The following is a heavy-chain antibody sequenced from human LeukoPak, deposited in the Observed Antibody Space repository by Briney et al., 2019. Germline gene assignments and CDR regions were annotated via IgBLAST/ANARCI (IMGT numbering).Heavy chain of an antibody. Sequence: GSLRLSCAASGFTFTDYWMTWVRQAPGKGLEWVANIKQDGSVKYYVDSVKRRFTISRDNAQNSLYLQMNSPRAEDTAVYYCAREEAHYWGQGTLVTVSS. CDR2: IKQDGSVK. CDR1: GFTFTDYW. V-gene: IGHV3-7*01. J-gene: IGHJ4*02. CDR3: AREEAHY.